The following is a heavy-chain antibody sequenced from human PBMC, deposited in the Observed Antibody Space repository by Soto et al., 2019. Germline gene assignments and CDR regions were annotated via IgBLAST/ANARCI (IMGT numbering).Heavy chain of an antibody. CDR1: GGSISSSNW. CDR3: GVYYYYYGMDV. Sequence: SETLSLTCAVSGGSISSSNWWSWVRQPPGKGLEWIGEIYHSGSTNYNPSLKSRVTISVDKSKNQFSLKLSSVTAADTAVYYCGVYYYYYGMDVWGQGTTVTVSS. V-gene: IGHV4-4*02. J-gene: IGHJ6*02. CDR2: IYHSGST.